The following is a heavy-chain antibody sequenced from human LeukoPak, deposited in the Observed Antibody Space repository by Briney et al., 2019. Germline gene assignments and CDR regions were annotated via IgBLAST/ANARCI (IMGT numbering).Heavy chain of an antibody. V-gene: IGHV1-2*02. CDR3: ARDWNCGGDCYST. CDR1: GYTFTGYY. J-gene: IGHJ4*02. D-gene: IGHD2-21*02. Sequence: ASVKVSCKASGYTFTGYYMHWVRQAPGQGLEWMGWINPNSGGTNYAQKFQGRVTMTRDTSISTAYMELGRLRSDDTAVYYCARDWNCGGDCYSTWGQGTLVTVSS. CDR2: INPNSGGT.